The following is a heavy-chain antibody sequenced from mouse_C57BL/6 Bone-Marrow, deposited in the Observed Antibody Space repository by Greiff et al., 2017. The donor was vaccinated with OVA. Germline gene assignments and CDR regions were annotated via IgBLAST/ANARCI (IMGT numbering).Heavy chain of an antibody. Sequence: EVQLVESGPGLVKPSQSLSLTCSVTGYSITSGYYWNWIRQFPGNKLEWMGYISYDGSNNYNPSLKNRISITRDTSKNQFFLKLNSVTTEDTATYCCARYYGSSFDYWGQGTTLTVSS. CDR3: ARYYGSSFDY. V-gene: IGHV3-6*01. D-gene: IGHD1-1*01. CDR1: GYSITSGYY. CDR2: ISYDGSN. J-gene: IGHJ2*01.